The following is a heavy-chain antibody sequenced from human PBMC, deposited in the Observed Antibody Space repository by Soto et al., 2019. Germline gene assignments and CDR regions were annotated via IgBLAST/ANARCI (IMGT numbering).Heavy chain of an antibody. D-gene: IGHD6-6*01. CDR3: ARHRIAARERTSYYYYGMDV. V-gene: IGHV5-10-1*01. J-gene: IGHJ6*02. CDR2: IDPSDSYT. Sequence: KNSCTVSGSSFSRYWIGGGRQMPGEGPGGMGRIDPSDSYTNYSPSFQGHVTISADKSISTAYLQWSSLKASDTAMYYCARHRIAARERTSYYYYGMDVWGQGTTVTVSS. CDR1: GSSFSRYW.